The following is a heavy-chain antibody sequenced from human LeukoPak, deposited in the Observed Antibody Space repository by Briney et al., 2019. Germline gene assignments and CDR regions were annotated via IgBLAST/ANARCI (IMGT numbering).Heavy chain of an antibody. D-gene: IGHD4-23*01. J-gene: IGHJ4*02. CDR1: GFTFSKFW. V-gene: IGHV3-7*04. CDR2: IKQDGSEK. CDR3: ARDLLYGGHSPFDF. Sequence: GGSLRLSCAASGFTFSKFWMSWVRQAPGKGLEWVANIKQDGSEKYYVDSVKGRFTISRDNAKNSLYLQMNSLRADDTAVYYCARDLLYGGHSPFDFWGQGTLVTVSS.